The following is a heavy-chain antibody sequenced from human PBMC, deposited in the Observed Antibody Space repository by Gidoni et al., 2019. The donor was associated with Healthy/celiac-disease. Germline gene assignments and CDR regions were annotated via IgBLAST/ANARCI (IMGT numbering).Heavy chain of an antibody. V-gene: IGHV1-69*01. Sequence: QVQRVQSGAERKKPGRSATGTCTACGVTFSSYAISWVRQAPGQGLEWMGGIIPIFGTANDAQNLQGIVTTTADESTSTSYVELSSLRSEDTAVYYCARGRVTGTTFAVWFDPWGQGTLFTVSS. D-gene: IGHD1-7*01. CDR1: GVTFSSYA. CDR3: ARGRVTGTTFAVWFDP. J-gene: IGHJ5*02. CDR2: IIPIFGTA.